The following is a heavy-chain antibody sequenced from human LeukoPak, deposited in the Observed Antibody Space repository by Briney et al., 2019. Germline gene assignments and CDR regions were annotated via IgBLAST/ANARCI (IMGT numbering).Heavy chain of an antibody. CDR3: AKDSYYYDSSGEASVGDAFDI. V-gene: IGHV3-30*18. Sequence: PGRSLRLPCAASGFTFSSYGMHWVRQAPGKGLEWVAVISYDGSNKYYADSVKGRFTISRDNSKNTLYLQMNSLRAEDTAVYYCAKDSYYYDSSGEASVGDAFDIWGQGTMVTVSS. J-gene: IGHJ3*02. CDR2: ISYDGSNK. CDR1: GFTFSSYG. D-gene: IGHD3-22*01.